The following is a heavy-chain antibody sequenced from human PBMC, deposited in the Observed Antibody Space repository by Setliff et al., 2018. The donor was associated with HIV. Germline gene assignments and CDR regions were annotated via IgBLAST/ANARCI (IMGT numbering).Heavy chain of an antibody. CDR2: ISGRDGRT. D-gene: IGHD3-16*01. Sequence: GGSLRLSCAASGFSFSDSHMTWIRQAPGKGLEWVSTISGRDGRTYYADSVKGRFTISRDSSKNTLYLQMNSLRAEDTAVYHCAKDMNYNNDYPGVLGSWGRGTLVTVSS. J-gene: IGHJ4*02. CDR3: AKDMNYNNDYPGVLGS. CDR1: GFSFSDSH. V-gene: IGHV3-23*01.